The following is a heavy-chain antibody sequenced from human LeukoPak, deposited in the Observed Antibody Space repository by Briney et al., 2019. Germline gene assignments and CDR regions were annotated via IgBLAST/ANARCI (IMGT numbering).Heavy chain of an antibody. CDR3: AKSHPPTVTTEEGEYLQH. Sequence: GGSLRLSCAASGLTFSSFGMQWVRQAPGQGLVWVAVISFDGSNQYYADSVKGRFTIYRDNFKNTVYLQMNSLRAEETAVYYCAKSHPPTVTTEEGEYLQHWGQGTLVTVSS. CDR2: ISFDGSNQ. J-gene: IGHJ1*01. V-gene: IGHV3-30*18. CDR1: GLTFSSFG. D-gene: IGHD4-17*01.